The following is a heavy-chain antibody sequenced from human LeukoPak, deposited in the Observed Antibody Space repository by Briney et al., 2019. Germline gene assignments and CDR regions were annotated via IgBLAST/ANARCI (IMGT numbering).Heavy chain of an antibody. CDR3: SREWGNGNDLRPDS. J-gene: IGHJ4*02. CDR1: GFTFREFA. Sequence: GGSLRLSCTSSGFTFREFAVSWFRQAPGKGLEWIGFIRSSIYGGAPKAAASVKGRFIFSRDDSKGVAYLRMNSLKTDDTAVYYCSREWGNGNDLRPDSWGQGTLVTVSS. D-gene: IGHD1-1*01. V-gene: IGHV3-49*03. CDR2: IRSSIYGGAP.